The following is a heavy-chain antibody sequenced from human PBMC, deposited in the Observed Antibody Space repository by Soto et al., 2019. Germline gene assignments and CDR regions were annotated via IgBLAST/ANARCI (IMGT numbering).Heavy chain of an antibody. D-gene: IGHD2-2*01. CDR3: AAVDGYCSSTSWCFDP. J-gene: IGHJ5*02. CDR2: IVVGSGNT. CDR1: GFTFTSSA. Sequence: SVKVSCKASGFTFTSSAMQWVRQARGQRLEWIGWIVVGSGNTNYTQKFQERVTITRDMSTSTAYMELSSLRSEDTAVYYCAAVDGYCSSTSWCFDPWGQGTLVTVSS. V-gene: IGHV1-58*02.